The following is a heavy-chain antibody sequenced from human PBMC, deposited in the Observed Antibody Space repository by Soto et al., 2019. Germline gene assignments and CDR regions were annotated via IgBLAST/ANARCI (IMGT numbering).Heavy chain of an antibody. CDR3: AAVPDILTGYPYYYYSMDV. V-gene: IGHV1-58*01. CDR1: GFTFTSSA. Sequence: SVKVSCKASGFTFTSSAVQRVRQARGQRLEWIGWIVVGSGHTNYAQKFQERVTISSDMSTSTAYMELSSLRSEDTAVYYCAAVPDILTGYPYYYYSMDVWGQGTTVTVSS. J-gene: IGHJ6*01. CDR2: IVVGSGHT. D-gene: IGHD3-9*01.